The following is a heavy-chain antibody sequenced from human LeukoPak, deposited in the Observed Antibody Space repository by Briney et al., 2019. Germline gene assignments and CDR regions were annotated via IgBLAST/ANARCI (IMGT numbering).Heavy chain of an antibody. D-gene: IGHD5-24*01. CDR1: GFIFSSYS. CDR3: ARERWLQFDAFDI. V-gene: IGHV3-48*01. J-gene: IGHJ3*02. CDR2: ISSSSSPI. Sequence: PGGSLRLSCAASGFIFSSYSMNWVRQAPGKGLEWVSYISSSSSPIYYADSVKGRFTISRDNAKNSLYLQMNSLRAEDTAVYYCARERWLQFDAFDIWGQGTMVTVSS.